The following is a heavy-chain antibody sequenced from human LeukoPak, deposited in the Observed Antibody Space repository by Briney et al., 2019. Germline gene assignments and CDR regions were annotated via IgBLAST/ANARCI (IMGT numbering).Heavy chain of an antibody. Sequence: PGGSLRLSCAASKFAFSSYAMSWVRQAPGKGLEWVSYISSSRTIYYVDSAKGRFTISRDNAKNSLYLQMNSLRDEDTAVYYCARDPYSYGNGYYFDCWGQGTLVTVSS. CDR1: KFAFSSYA. J-gene: IGHJ4*02. CDR3: ARDPYSYGNGYYFDC. D-gene: IGHD5-18*01. CDR2: ISSSRTI. V-gene: IGHV3-48*02.